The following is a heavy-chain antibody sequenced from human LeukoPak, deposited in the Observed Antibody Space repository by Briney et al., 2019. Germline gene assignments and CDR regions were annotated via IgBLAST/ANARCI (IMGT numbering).Heavy chain of an antibody. D-gene: IGHD5-12*01. CDR1: GFTVSSNY. J-gene: IGHJ5*02. Sequence: PGGSLRLSCAVSGFTVSSNYMSWVRQAPGKGLEWVSVIYSGDNTYYADSVNGRFTISRDNSKNTVYLQMNSLRAEDTAVYYCASGYSGYAHNWFDPWGQGTLVTVSS. CDR2: IYSGDNT. V-gene: IGHV3-53*01. CDR3: ASGYSGYAHNWFDP.